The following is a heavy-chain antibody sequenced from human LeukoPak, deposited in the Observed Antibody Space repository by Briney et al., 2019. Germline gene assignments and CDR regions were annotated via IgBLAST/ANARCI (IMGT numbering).Heavy chain of an antibody. J-gene: IGHJ3*02. CDR1: GYTFTSYG. CDR3: ARPHDYGDPHHDAFDI. D-gene: IGHD4-17*01. CDR2: ISAYNGNT. V-gene: IGHV1-18*04. Sequence: ASVKVSCKASGYTFTSYGISWVRQAPGQGLEWIGWISAYNGNTNYAQKFQGRVTMTTDTSTSTAYMELRSLRSDDTAVYYCARPHDYGDPHHDAFDIWGQGTMVTVSS.